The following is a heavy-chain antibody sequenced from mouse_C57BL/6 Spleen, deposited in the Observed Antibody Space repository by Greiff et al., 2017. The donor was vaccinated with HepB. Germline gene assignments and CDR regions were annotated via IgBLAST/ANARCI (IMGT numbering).Heavy chain of an antibody. J-gene: IGHJ2*01. Sequence: EVQLQQSGPELVKPGASVKMSCKASGYTFTDYNMHWVKQSHGKSLEWIGYINPNNGGTSYNQKFKGKATLTVNKSSSTAYMELRSLTSEDSAVYYCARQGNWAYYFDYWGQSTTLTVSS. CDR2: INPNNGGT. CDR1: GYTFTDYN. D-gene: IGHD4-1*01. CDR3: ARQGNWAYYFDY. V-gene: IGHV1-22*01.